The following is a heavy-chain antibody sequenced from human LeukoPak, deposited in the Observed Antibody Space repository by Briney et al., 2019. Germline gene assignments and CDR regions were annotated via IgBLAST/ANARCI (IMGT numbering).Heavy chain of an antibody. J-gene: IGHJ3*02. Sequence: ASVKVSCKASGFTFTSSAMQWVRQARGQRLEWIGWIVVGSGNTNYAQKFQERVTITRDMSTSTAYMELSSLRSEDTAVYYCAADPGYYDSSGYSDAFYIWGQGTMVTVSS. D-gene: IGHD3-22*01. CDR1: GFTFTSSA. CDR2: IVVGSGNT. CDR3: AADPGYYDSSGYSDAFYI. V-gene: IGHV1-58*02.